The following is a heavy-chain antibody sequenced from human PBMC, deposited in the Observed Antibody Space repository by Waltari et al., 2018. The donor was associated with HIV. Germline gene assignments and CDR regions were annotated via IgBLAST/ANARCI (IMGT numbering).Heavy chain of an antibody. V-gene: IGHV4-34*01. J-gene: IGHJ3*02. CDR3: ARGHPMIVVVQQKNAFDI. D-gene: IGHD3-22*01. CDR1: GGSFSGYY. CDR2: INHSGST. Sequence: QVQLQQWGAGLLKPSETLSLTCAVYGGSFSGYYWSWIRQPPGKGLEWIGEINHSGSTNYNPSLKSRVTISVDTSKNQFSLKLSSVTAADTAVYYCARGHPMIVVVQQKNAFDIWGQGTMVTVSS.